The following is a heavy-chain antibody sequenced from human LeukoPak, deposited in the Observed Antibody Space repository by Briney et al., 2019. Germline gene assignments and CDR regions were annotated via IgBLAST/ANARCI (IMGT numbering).Heavy chain of an antibody. CDR1: GFTFSSYR. CDR3: ARTRDGYNFGPFDC. CDR2: ISGNSSHT. V-gene: IGHV3-21*01. Sequence: GGSLRLSCAASGFTFSSYRMNWVRQAPGKGQEWVSLISGNSSHTYNADSVKGRFTISRDNAKNSLYLEMNSLRVEDTAVYYCARTRDGYNFGPFDCWGQGTLVTVSS. D-gene: IGHD5-24*01. J-gene: IGHJ4*02.